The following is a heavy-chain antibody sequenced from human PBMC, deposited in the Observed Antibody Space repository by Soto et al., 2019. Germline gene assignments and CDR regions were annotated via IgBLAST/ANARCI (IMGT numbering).Heavy chain of an antibody. D-gene: IGHD1-26*01. CDR2: IYYSWST. CDR1: GGSVSSGSYY. Sequence: PSETLSLTCTVSGGSVSSGSYYWSWIRQPPGKGLEWIGYIYYSWSTNYNPSLKSRVTISVDTSKNQFSLKLSSVTAADTAVYYCARSEMGSYSKDNWFDPWGQGTLVTVSS. CDR3: ARSEMGSYSKDNWFDP. V-gene: IGHV4-61*01. J-gene: IGHJ5*02.